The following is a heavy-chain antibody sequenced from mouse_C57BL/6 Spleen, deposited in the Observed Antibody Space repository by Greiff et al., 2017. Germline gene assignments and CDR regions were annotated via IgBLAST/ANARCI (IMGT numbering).Heavy chain of an antibody. CDR2: IDPSDSYT. J-gene: IGHJ2*01. CDR1: GYTFTSYW. CDR3: ARGFYYYGGGYYFDY. D-gene: IGHD1-1*01. Sequence: QVQLQQPGAELVMPGASVKLSCKASGYTFTSYWMPWVKQRPGQGLEWIGEIDPSDSYTNYNQKFKGKSTLTVDKSSSTAYMQLSSLTSEDSAVYYCARGFYYYGGGYYFDYWGQGTTLTVSS. V-gene: IGHV1-69*01.